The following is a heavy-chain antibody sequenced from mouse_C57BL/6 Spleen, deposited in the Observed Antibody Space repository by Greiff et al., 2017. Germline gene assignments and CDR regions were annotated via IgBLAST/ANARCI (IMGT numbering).Heavy chain of an antibody. Sequence: QVQLQQPGAELVRPGTSVKLSCKASGYTFTSYWMHWVKQRPGQGLEWIGVIDPSDSYTNYNQKFKGKATLTVDTSSSTAYMPLSSRTSEDSAVYSCARKGVLGYFDCWGQGTTLSAS. D-gene: IGHD4-1*01. V-gene: IGHV1-59*01. J-gene: IGHJ2*01. CDR3: ARKGVLGYFDC. CDR1: GYTFTSYW. CDR2: IDPSDSYT.